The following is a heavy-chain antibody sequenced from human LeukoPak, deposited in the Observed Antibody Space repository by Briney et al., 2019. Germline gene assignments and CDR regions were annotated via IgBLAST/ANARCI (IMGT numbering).Heavy chain of an antibody. J-gene: IGHJ4*02. D-gene: IGHD5-18*01. Sequence: PGGSLRLSCAASGFTFSNFAIHWVRQAPGKGLEWVTLISFDGSNKYYADSVKGRFTISRDNSKNTLYLQMNNLRPEDTAVYYCARDRGYKGVTAMVLGGDYWGQGTLVTVSS. CDR1: GFTFSNFA. CDR2: ISFDGSNK. CDR3: ARDRGYKGVTAMVLGGDY. V-gene: IGHV3-30*04.